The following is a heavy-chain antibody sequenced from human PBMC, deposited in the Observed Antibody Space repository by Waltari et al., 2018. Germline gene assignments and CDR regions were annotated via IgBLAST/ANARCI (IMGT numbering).Heavy chain of an antibody. Sequence: QVQLVESGGGVVQPGGSLRLSCAASGFTFSSYGMSWVRQAPGEGLEWVAFIRYDGSNKYYADSVKGRFTISRDNSKNTLYLQMNSLRAEDTAVYYCAKGFRVAAAGTRFEYWGQGTLVTVSS. J-gene: IGHJ4*02. V-gene: IGHV3-30*02. CDR3: AKGFRVAAAGTRFEY. D-gene: IGHD6-13*01. CDR2: IRYDGSNK. CDR1: GFTFSSYG.